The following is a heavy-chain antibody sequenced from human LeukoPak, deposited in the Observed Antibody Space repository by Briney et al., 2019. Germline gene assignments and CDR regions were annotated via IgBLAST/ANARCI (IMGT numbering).Heavy chain of an antibody. CDR3: ARDPGRIVGDADY. D-gene: IGHD1-26*01. CDR1: GFTFSNYW. Sequence: HSGGSLRLSCAASGFTFSNYWMHWVRHAPGKGLVWVSRINTDGSSTDYADSVKGRFTISRDNAKNSLYLQMNSLRAEDTAVYYCARDPGRIVGDADYWGQGTLVTVSS. J-gene: IGHJ4*02. V-gene: IGHV3-74*01. CDR2: INTDGSST.